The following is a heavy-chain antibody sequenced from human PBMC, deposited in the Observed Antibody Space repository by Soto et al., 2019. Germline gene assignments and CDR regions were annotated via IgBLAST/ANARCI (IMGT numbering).Heavy chain of an antibody. CDR2: INHSGST. CDR3: ARRHGRLTGTTGAFDI. Sequence: SETLSLTCAVYGGSFSGYYWSWIRQPPGKGLEWIGEINHSGSTNYNPSLKSRVTISVDTSKNQFSLKLSSVTAADTAVYYCARRHGRLTGTTGAFDIWGQGTMVTVSS. J-gene: IGHJ3*02. V-gene: IGHV4-34*01. D-gene: IGHD1-7*01. CDR1: GGSFSGYY.